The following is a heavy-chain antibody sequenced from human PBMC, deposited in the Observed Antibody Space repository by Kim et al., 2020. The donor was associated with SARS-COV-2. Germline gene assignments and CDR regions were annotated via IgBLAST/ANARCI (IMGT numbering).Heavy chain of an antibody. V-gene: IGHV3-9*01. Sequence: SVKGRFTISRDNAKSSLYLQMNSLRAEDTALYYCAKFYDSSGYDRGYFDYWGQGTLVTVSS. D-gene: IGHD3-22*01. CDR3: AKFYDSSGYDRGYFDY. J-gene: IGHJ4*02.